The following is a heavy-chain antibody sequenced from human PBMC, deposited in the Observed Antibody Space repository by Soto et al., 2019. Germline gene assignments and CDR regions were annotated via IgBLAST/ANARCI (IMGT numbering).Heavy chain of an antibody. CDR1: GFTFSSYW. Sequence: PGGSLRLSCAASGFTFSSYWMHWVRQAPGKGLEWVSVIYSGGSTYYADSVKGRFTISRDNSKNTLYLQMNSLRAEDTAVYYCARDTQGYSYGRGSYYYGMDVWGQGTAVTVSS. CDR3: ARDTQGYSYGRGSYYYGMDV. CDR2: IYSGGST. J-gene: IGHJ6*02. V-gene: IGHV3-53*01. D-gene: IGHD5-18*01.